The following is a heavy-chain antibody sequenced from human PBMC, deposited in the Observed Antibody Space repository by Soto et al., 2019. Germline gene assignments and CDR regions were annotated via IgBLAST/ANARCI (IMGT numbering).Heavy chain of an antibody. V-gene: IGHV3-48*01. J-gene: IGHJ6*03. CDR2: ISSSSSTI. Sequence: EVQLVESGGGLVQPGGSLRLSCVASGFTFSSYSMNWVRQAPGKGLEWVSYISSSSSTIYYADSVKGRFTISRDNAKNSLYLQMNSMRAENTAVYYCARDPLDYSNYEDLYYYYYMDVWGKGTTVTVSS. D-gene: IGHD4-4*01. CDR3: ARDPLDYSNYEDLYYYYYMDV. CDR1: GFTFSSYS.